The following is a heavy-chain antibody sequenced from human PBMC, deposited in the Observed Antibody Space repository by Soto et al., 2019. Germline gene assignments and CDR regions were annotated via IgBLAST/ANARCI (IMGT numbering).Heavy chain of an antibody. CDR1: GGSISSSSYY. V-gene: IGHV4-39*01. D-gene: IGHD5-18*01. CDR2: IYYSGST. CDR3: ARDVDTAMVTRFNYGMDV. J-gene: IGHJ6*02. Sequence: PSETLSLTCTVSGGSISSSSYYWGWIRQPPGKGLEWIGSIYYSGSTYYNPSLKSRVTISVDTSKNQFSLKLSSVTAADTAVYYCARDVDTAMVTRFNYGMDVWGQGTTVTVSS.